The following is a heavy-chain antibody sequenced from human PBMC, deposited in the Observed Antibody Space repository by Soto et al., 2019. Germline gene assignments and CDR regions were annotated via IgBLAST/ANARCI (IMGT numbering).Heavy chain of an antibody. J-gene: IGHJ6*02. D-gene: IGHD3-9*01. CDR2: INPSGGST. Sequence: GASVKVSCKASGYTFTSDYMHWVREAPGQGLEWMGIINPSGGSTSYAQKFQGRVTMTRDTSTSTVYMELSSLRSEDTAVYYCARDYEYYDILTGYYKPGYYYYYGMDVWGQGTTVTVSS. V-gene: IGHV1-46*01. CDR1: GYTFTSDY. CDR3: ARDYEYYDILTGYYKPGYYYYYGMDV.